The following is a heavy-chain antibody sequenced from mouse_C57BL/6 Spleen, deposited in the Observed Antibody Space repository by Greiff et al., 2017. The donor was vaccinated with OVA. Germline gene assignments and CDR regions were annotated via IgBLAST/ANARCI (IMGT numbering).Heavy chain of an antibody. CDR2: IDPSDSET. CDR1: GYTFTSYW. D-gene: IGHD2-1*01. V-gene: IGHV1-52*01. J-gene: IGHJ4*01. CDR3: ASVYYGNYPYYYAMDY. Sequence: QVQLQQPGAELVRPGSSVQLSCKASGYTFTSYWMHWVKQRPIQGLEWICNIDPSDSETHYNQKFKDKATLTVDKSSSTAYMQLSSLTSEDSAVYYWASVYYGNYPYYYAMDYWGQGTSVTVSS.